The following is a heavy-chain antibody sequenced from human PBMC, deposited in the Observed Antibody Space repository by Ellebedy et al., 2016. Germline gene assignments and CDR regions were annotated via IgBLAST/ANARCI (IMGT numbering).Heavy chain of an antibody. CDR3: ARQAFETEPSYLDY. Sequence: GSLRLXXTVSGGSISSSSYYWSWIRQPPGKGLEWIGYIYYSGSTNYNPSLKSRVTISVDTSKNQFSLKLSSVTAADTAVYYCARQAFETEPSYLDYWGQGTLVTVSS. D-gene: IGHD1-14*01. CDR2: IYYSGST. J-gene: IGHJ4*02. CDR1: GGSISSSSYY. V-gene: IGHV4-61*05.